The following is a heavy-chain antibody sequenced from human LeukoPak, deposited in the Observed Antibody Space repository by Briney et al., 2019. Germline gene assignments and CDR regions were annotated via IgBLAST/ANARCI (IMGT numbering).Heavy chain of an antibody. V-gene: IGHV4-39*06. J-gene: IGHJ4*02. CDR1: GGSISSSSYY. Sequence: AETLSLTCTVSGGSISSSSYYWGWIRQPPGKGLEWIGSIYYSGSTYYNPSLKSRVTISVDTSKNQFPLKLSSVTAADTAVYYCARVVYGDYYFDYWGQGTLVTVSS. CDR2: IYYSGST. D-gene: IGHD2-21*02. CDR3: ARVVYGDYYFDY.